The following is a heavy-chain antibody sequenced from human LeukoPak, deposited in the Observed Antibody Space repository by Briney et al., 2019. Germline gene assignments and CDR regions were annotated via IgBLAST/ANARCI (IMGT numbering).Heavy chain of an antibody. V-gene: IGHV3-23*01. CDR1: GFTFSSYT. J-gene: IGHJ4*02. CDR2: ISGSGFEA. D-gene: IGHD4-11*01. Sequence: GGSLRLSCAASGFTFSSYTMSWVRQSPGKGLEWVSAISGSGFEAFYADSVKGRFTISRDNSNDTLYLQMNSLGADDTAIYYCAKDRAVYSAFDSWGQGTLVTVSS. CDR3: AKDRAVYSAFDS.